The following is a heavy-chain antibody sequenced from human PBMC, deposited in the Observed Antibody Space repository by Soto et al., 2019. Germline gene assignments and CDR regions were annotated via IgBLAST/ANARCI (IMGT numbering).Heavy chain of an antibody. CDR3: ATDSPYGDYLWYYYGMDV. CDR1: DGSISSGDYY. CDR2: IYYSGST. Sequence: SETLSLTCTVSDGSISSGDYYWSWIRQPPGKGLEWIGYIYYSGSTYYNPSLKSRVTISVDTSKNQFSLKLSSVTAADTAVYYCATDSPYGDYLWYYYGMDVWGQGTTVTVSS. J-gene: IGHJ6*02. V-gene: IGHV4-30-4*01. D-gene: IGHD4-17*01.